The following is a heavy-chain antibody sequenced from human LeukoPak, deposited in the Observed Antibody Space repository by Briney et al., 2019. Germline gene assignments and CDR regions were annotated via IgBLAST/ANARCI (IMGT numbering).Heavy chain of an antibody. J-gene: IGHJ4*02. CDR2: IIPILGIA. V-gene: IGHV1-69*02. CDR3: ARARGRIQQFYYFDY. Sequence: SSVKVSCKASGRTFSSYTISWVRQAPGQGLERIARIIPILGIADYAQKSQGRVTITADKSTSTAYMELSSLRSEDTAVYYCARARGRIQQFYYFDYWGQGTLVTVSS. D-gene: IGHD5-18*01. CDR1: GRTFSSYT.